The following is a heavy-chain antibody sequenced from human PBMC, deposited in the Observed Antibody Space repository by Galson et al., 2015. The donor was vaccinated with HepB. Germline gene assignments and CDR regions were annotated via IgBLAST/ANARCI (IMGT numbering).Heavy chain of an antibody. D-gene: IGHD5-12*01. CDR1: GYTFTSYD. CDR2: MNPNSGNT. J-gene: IGHJ4*02. CDR3: ARGLTLVATINLNY. V-gene: IGHV1-8*01. Sequence: SVKVSCKASGYTFTSYDINWVRQATGQGLEWMGWMNPNSGNTGYAQKFQGRVTMTRNTSISTAYMELSSLRSEDTAVYYCARGLTLVATINLNYWGQGTLVTVSS.